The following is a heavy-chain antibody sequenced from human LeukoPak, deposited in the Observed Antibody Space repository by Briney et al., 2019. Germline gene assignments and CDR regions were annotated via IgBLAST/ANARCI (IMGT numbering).Heavy chain of an antibody. D-gene: IGHD4-17*01. CDR2: IYSGGST. CDR1: GFTVSSKY. CDR3: ARVTDGDYPDY. V-gene: IGHV3-66*01. J-gene: IGHJ4*02. Sequence: GGSLRLSCAAPGFTVSSKYMSWVRQAPGKGLEWVSVIYSGGSTYYADSVKGRFTISRDNSKNTLYLQMNSLRAEDTAVYYCARVTDGDYPDYWGQGTLVTVSS.